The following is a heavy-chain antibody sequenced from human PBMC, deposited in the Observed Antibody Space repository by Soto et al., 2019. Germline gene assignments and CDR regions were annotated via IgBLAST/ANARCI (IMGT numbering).Heavy chain of an antibody. D-gene: IGHD4-17*01. Sequence: PSETLSLTCTVSGGSISSYYWSWIRQPPGKGLEWIGYIYYSGSTNYNPSLKSRVTISVDTSKNQFSLKLSSVTAADTAVYYRARDTGDAFDIWCHAKMVTVS. CDR1: GGSISSYY. V-gene: IGHV4-59*01. CDR3: ARDTGDAFDI. J-gene: IGHJ3*02. CDR2: IYYSGST.